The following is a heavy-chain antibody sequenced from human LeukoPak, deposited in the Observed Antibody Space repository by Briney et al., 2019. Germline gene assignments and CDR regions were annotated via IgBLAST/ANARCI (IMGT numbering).Heavy chain of an antibody. V-gene: IGHV3-53*04. CDR3: ASDPFGELI. CDR2: IYSGGST. CDR1: GFTVSSNY. D-gene: IGHD3-10*01. Sequence: GGSLRLSCAASGFTVSSNYMSWVREAPGKGLEWVSVIYSGGSTYSADSVKGRFTISRHNSKNTLYLQMNSLRAADTAVYYCASDPFGELIWGQGTLVTVSS. J-gene: IGHJ4*02.